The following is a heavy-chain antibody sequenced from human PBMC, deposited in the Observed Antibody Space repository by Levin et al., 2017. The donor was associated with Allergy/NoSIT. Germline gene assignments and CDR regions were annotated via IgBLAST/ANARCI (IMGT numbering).Heavy chain of an antibody. CDR2: IYPGDSDT. D-gene: IGHD3-10*01. J-gene: IGHJ4*02. Sequence: GESLKISCKASGFSFSGYWIVWVRQMPGKGLEWMGMIYPGDSDTRYSPSFKGQVSISVDTSINTAYLQWNSLQASDTAIYYCAFGGEAGDYFNYWGQGTLVTVSS. CDR1: GFSFSGYW. V-gene: IGHV5-51*01. CDR3: AFGGEAGDYFNY.